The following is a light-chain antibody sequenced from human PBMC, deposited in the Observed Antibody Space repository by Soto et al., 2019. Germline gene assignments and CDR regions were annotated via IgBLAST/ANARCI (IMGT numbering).Light chain of an antibody. Sequence: DIVMTQSPLSLPVTPGEPASISCRSSQSLLHRNGYNYLDWYLQKPGQSPQLLIYLGSNRASGVPDRFSGSGSGTDFTLKIIRVEAEDVGFYYCMQALQTPRYTFGQGTKLEIK. CDR1: QSLLHRNGYNY. CDR2: LGS. V-gene: IGKV2-28*01. CDR3: MQALQTPRYT. J-gene: IGKJ2*01.